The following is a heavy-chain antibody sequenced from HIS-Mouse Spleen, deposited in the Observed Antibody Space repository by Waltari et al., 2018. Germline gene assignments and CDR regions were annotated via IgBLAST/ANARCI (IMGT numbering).Heavy chain of an antibody. CDR3: AREIPYSSSWYDWYFDL. V-gene: IGHV4-39*07. D-gene: IGHD6-13*01. CDR2: IYYSGST. Sequence: QLQLQESGPGLVKPSETLSLTCTVSGGSISSSSYYWGWIRQPPGKGLEWIGRIYYSGSTYYNPFRKSRVTISVDTSKNQFSLKLSSVTAADTAVYYCAREIPYSSSWYDWYFDLWGRGTLVTVSS. CDR1: GGSISSSSYY. J-gene: IGHJ2*01.